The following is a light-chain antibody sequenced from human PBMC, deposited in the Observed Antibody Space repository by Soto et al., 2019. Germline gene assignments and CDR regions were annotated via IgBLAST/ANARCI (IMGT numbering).Light chain of an antibody. V-gene: IGKV1-33*01. CDR3: QQYVNLPYT. CDR1: QDLTNF. J-gene: IGKJ2*01. CDR2: DTT. Sequence: IQMTQSPTSLAASVGDRVTITCQASQDLTNFLTWSQQKPGEAPKLLIYDTTTLEEGVPSRFSGGGSGTDFTFTINGLQPEDAAIYSCQQYVNLPYTFGQGTKLEIK.